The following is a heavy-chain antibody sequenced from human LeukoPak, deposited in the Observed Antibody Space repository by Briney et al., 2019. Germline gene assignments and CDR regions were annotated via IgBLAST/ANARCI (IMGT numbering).Heavy chain of an antibody. Sequence: SETLSLTCAVYGGSFSGYYWSWIRQPPGKGLEWIGEINHSGSTNYIPSLKSRVTISVDTSKNQFSLKLSSVTAADTAVYYCARGLRGLGYWGQGTLVTVSS. J-gene: IGHJ4*02. CDR2: INHSGST. CDR3: ARGLRGLGY. D-gene: IGHD7-27*01. CDR1: GGSFSGYY. V-gene: IGHV4-34*01.